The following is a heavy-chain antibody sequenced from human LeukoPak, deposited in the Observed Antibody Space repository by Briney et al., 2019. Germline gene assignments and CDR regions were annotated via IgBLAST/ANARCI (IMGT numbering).Heavy chain of an antibody. J-gene: IGHJ6*02. CDR2: IYYSGST. CDR3: ARDGRSDGMDV. V-gene: IGHV4-59*01. Sequence: PSETLSVTCTVSGGSLSSYYWSWIRQPPGKGLEWSGYIYYSGSTNYNPSLKSRVTISVDTSKNQFSLKLSSVTAADTAVYYCARDGRSDGMDVWGQGTTVTVSS. D-gene: IGHD3/OR15-3a*01. CDR1: GGSLSSYY.